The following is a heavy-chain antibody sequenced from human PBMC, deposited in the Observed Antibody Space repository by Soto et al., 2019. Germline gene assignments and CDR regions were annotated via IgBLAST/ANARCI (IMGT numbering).Heavy chain of an antibody. J-gene: IGHJ5*02. CDR1: GGTFSGYY. CDR2: TNLRGST. D-gene: IGHD2-2*01. Sequence: SETLSLTCAVHGGTFSGYYWTWIRQSPGKGLEWIGETNLRGSTNYNPSLKSRVTISLDTSKNQFSLKLSSVTAADTAVYYCAREVPAATNWFDPWGQGTLVTVSS. CDR3: AREVPAATNWFDP. V-gene: IGHV4-34*01.